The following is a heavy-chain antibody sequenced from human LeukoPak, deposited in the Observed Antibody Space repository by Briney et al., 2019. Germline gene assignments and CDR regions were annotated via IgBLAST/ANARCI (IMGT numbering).Heavy chain of an antibody. CDR1: GGSISSSSYY. D-gene: IGHD3-22*01. CDR2: IYYSGST. J-gene: IGHJ4*02. CDR3: ARLYYYDSSGYSGVYFDY. V-gene: IGHV4-39*01. Sequence: PSETLSLTCTVSGGSISSSSYYWGWIRQPPGKGLEWIGSIYYSGSTYYNPSLKSRVTISVDTSKNQFSLKLSSVTAADTAVYYCARLYYYDSSGYSGVYFDYWGQGTLVTVSS.